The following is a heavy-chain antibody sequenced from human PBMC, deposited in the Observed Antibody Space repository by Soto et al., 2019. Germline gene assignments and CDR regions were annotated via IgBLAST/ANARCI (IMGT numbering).Heavy chain of an antibody. D-gene: IGHD1-7*01. CDR2: INAGNGNT. Sequence: QVQLVQSGAEVKKPGASVKVSCKASGYTFTSYAMHWVRQAPGQRLEWMGWINAGNGNTKYSQKFQGRVTITRDTSASTAYMELSSLRSEDTAVYSCARVRNNWNYLLLFDYWGQGTLVTVSS. CDR3: ARVRNNWNYLLLFDY. CDR1: GYTFTSYA. J-gene: IGHJ4*02. V-gene: IGHV1-3*01.